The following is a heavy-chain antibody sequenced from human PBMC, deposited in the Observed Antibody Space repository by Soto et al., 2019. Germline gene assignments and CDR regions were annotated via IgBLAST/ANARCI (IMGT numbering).Heavy chain of an antibody. V-gene: IGHV4-39*01. CDR3: ASSSPFHY. J-gene: IGHJ4*02. CDR1: SASLSSSTYY. D-gene: IGHD6-6*01. Sequence: SETLSLTCSVSSASLSSSTYYWSWIRQPPGRGPEWIGSIYYSGNTYYKPSLKSRASISIDTSRNQFSLKLTSVTAADTGVYYCASSSPFHYWGPGILVTVSS. CDR2: IYYSGNT.